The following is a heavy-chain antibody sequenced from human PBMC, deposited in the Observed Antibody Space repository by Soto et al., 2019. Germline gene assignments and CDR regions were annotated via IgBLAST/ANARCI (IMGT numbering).Heavy chain of an antibody. V-gene: IGHV3-9*01. CDR2: ISWNSGKV. J-gene: IGHJ4*02. Sequence: EMHLVESGGGLVQPGRSLTISCAASGFTFEDYAMHWVRQAPGKGLEWVSGISWNSGKVIYADSVKGRFTISSDNANNSLYLQMNSLRPEDTALYYCAKMVTWDSSGYSPGGFHCWGQETLVTVSS. D-gene: IGHD3-22*01. CDR1: GFTFEDYA. CDR3: AKMVTWDSSGYSPGGFHC.